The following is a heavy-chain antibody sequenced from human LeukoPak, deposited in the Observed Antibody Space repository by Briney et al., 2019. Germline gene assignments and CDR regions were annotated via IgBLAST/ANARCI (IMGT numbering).Heavy chain of an antibody. CDR2: INHSGST. CDR3: AGSYYDFWKGPDWFDP. V-gene: IGHV4-34*01. CDR1: GGSFSGYY. D-gene: IGHD3-3*01. J-gene: IGHJ5*02. Sequence: SETLSLTCAVYGGSFSGYYWSWIRQPPGKGLEWIGEINHSGSTNYNPSLKSRVTISVDTSKNQFSLKLSSATAADTAVYYCAGSYYDFWKGPDWFDPWGQGTLVTVSS.